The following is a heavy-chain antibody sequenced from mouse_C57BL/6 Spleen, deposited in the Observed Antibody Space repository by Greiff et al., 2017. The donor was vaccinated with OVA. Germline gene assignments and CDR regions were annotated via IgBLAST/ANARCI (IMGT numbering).Heavy chain of an antibody. Sequence: QVQLQQSGAELVKPGASVKISCKASGYAFSSYWMNWVKPRPGKGLEGIGQIYPGDGDTNYNGKFKGKATLTADKSSSTAYMQLSSLTSEDSAVYFCARFTTVVATDYFDYWGQGTTLTVSS. D-gene: IGHD1-1*01. CDR2: IYPGDGDT. CDR1: GYAFSSYW. J-gene: IGHJ2*01. CDR3: ARFTTVVATDYFDY. V-gene: IGHV1-80*01.